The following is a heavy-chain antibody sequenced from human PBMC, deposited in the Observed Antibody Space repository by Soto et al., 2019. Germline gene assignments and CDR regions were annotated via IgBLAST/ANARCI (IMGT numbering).Heavy chain of an antibody. Sequence: ASVKVSCKASGYTFTSYDIHWVRQATGQGLEWMGWMNPNSGNTGFAQKFQGRVTMTRNTSISTAYMELSSLRSEDTAVYYCARDLDCNLIPLYYYSGMDVWGQGTTVTVSS. CDR3: ARDLDCNLIPLYYYSGMDV. D-gene: IGHD3-9*01. V-gene: IGHV1-8*01. CDR1: GYTFTSYD. CDR2: MNPNSGNT. J-gene: IGHJ6*02.